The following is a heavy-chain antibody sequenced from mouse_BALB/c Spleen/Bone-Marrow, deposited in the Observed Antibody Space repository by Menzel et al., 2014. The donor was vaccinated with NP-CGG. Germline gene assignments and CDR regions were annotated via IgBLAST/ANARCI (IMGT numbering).Heavy chain of an antibody. D-gene: IGHD2-4*01. CDR1: GYNLISYW. CDR2: INPSTGYT. V-gene: IGHV1-7*01. CDR3: ARNYDYDGGYYAMDY. Sequence: QVQLQQPGAELAKPGASVKMSCKTSGYNLISYWMHWVKQRPGRGLEWIGYINPSTGYTEYNQKFKDKATLTADKSSSKAYMQLSSLTSEDSAVYYCARNYDYDGGYYAMDYWGQGTSVTVSS. J-gene: IGHJ4*01.